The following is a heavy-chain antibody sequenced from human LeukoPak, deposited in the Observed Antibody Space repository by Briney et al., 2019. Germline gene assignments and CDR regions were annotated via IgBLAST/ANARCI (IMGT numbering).Heavy chain of an antibody. CDR1: GYTFTGYY. Sequence: GASVKVSCKASGYTFTGYYMHWVRQAPGQGLEWMGWINPNSGGTNHAQKFQGRVTMTRDTSISTAYMELSRLRSDDTAVYYCARGPLALWFGELSSDPWGQGTLVTVSS. V-gene: IGHV1-2*02. CDR2: INPNSGGT. CDR3: ARGPLALWFGELSSDP. D-gene: IGHD3-10*01. J-gene: IGHJ5*02.